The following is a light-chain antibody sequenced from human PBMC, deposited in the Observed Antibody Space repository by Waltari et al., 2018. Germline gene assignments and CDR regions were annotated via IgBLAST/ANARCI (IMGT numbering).Light chain of an antibody. CDR3: SSYTTSSTRV. CDR1: SSDVGGYNY. Sequence: QSALTQPASVSGSPGQSITISCTGTSSDVGGYNYVSWYQQHPVKAPKLMIYDVSNRPSGVSIRFSGSKSGNTASLTISGLQAEDEADYYCSSYTTSSTRVFGGGTKLTVL. J-gene: IGLJ3*02. CDR2: DVS. V-gene: IGLV2-14*03.